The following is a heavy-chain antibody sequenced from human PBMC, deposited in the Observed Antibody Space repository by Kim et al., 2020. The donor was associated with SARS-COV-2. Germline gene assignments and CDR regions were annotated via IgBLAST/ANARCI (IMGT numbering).Heavy chain of an antibody. J-gene: IGHJ2*01. V-gene: IGHV4-59*01. CDR3: ARGHREWLQYTANWYFDL. CDR1: GGSISSYY. CDR2: IYYSGST. D-gene: IGHD3-3*01. Sequence: SETLSLTCTVSGGSISSYYWSWIRQPPGKGLEWIGYIYYSGSTNYNPSLKSRVTISVDTSKNQFSLKLSSVTAAATAVYYCARGHREWLQYTANWYFDLWGRGTLVTVSS.